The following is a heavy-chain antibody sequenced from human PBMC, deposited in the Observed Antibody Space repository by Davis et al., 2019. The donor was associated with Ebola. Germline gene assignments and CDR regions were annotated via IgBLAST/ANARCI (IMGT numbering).Heavy chain of an antibody. CDR3: ARGLGSIAARFYYYYYGMDV. Sequence: PSETLSLTCAVYGGSFSGYYWSWIRQPPGKGLEWIGEINHSGSTNYNPSLKSRVTISVDTSKNQFSLKLSSVTAADTAVYYCARGLGSIAARFYYYYYGMDVWGQGTTVTVSS. CDR2: INHSGST. V-gene: IGHV4-34*01. J-gene: IGHJ6*02. D-gene: IGHD6-6*01. CDR1: GGSFSGYY.